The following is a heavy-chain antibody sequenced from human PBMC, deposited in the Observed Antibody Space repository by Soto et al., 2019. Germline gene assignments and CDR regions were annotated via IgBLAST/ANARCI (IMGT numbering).Heavy chain of an antibody. CDR2: IYYSGST. CDR3: ARRLGWGATYFDY. Sequence: TMSHTCSVAGGSSRSYYWSWIRQNPGKGLEWIGYIYYSGSTNYNPSLKSRVTISVDTSKNQFSLKLSSVTAADTAVYYCARRLGWGATYFDYWGQGTLVTVSS. D-gene: IGHD1-26*01. J-gene: IGHJ4*02. CDR1: GGSSRSYY. V-gene: IGHV4-59*08.